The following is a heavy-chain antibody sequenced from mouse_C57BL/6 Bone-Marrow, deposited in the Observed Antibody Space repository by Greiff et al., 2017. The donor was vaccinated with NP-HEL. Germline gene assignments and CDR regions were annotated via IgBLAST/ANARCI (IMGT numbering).Heavy chain of an antibody. CDR2: IWSGGST. D-gene: IGHD2-12*01. Sequence: VKLVESGPGLVQPSQSLSITCTVSGFSLTSYGVHWVRQSPGKGLEWLGVIWSGGSTDYNAAFISRLSISKDNSKSQVFFKMNSLQADDTAIYYCARKGEYSLWYFDYWGQGTTLTVSS. CDR3: ARKGEYSLWYFDY. CDR1: GFSLTSYG. J-gene: IGHJ2*01. V-gene: IGHV2-2*01.